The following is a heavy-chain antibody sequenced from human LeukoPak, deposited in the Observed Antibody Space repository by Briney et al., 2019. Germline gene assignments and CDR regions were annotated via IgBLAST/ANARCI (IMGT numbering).Heavy chain of an antibody. J-gene: IGHJ4*02. CDR1: GFTFNTYN. CDR3: ATRLSRGYFNY. V-gene: IGHV3-21*01. Sequence: GGSLRLSCAASGFTFNTYNMNWVRQAPGKGLEWVSSISVSSSDIYYADSVKDRFTISRDNAKNSLYLQMKSLRAEDTAVYYCATRLSRGYFNYWGQGTPVTVSS. CDR2: ISVSSSDI.